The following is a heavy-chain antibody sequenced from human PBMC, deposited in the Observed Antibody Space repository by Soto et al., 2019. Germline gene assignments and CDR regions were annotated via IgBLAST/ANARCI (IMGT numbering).Heavy chain of an antibody. J-gene: IGHJ4*02. CDR2: IYYSGST. D-gene: IGHD4-17*01. V-gene: IGHV4-31*02. Sequence: SETLSVTWTVSGGSISSGGYYWSWIRQHPGKGLEWIGYIYYSGSTYYNPSLKSRVTISVDTSKNQFSLKLSSVTAADTAVYYCARGPPGTVTYFDYWGQGTLVTVSS. CDR1: GGSISSGGYY. CDR3: ARGPPGTVTYFDY.